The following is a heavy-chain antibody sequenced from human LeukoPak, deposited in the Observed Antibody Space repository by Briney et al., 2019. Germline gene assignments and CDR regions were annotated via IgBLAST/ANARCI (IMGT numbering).Heavy chain of an antibody. D-gene: IGHD3-9*01. V-gene: IGHV4-59*01. Sequence: SETLSLTCAVYGGSISSYYWSWIRQPPGKGLEWMWYISYSGSTTYNPSLKSRVTISVDTSKNQFSLKLSSVTAADTAVYYCARALTTGYYLFDYWGQGTLVTVSS. CDR3: ARALTTGYYLFDY. CDR1: GGSISSYY. CDR2: ISYSGST. J-gene: IGHJ4*02.